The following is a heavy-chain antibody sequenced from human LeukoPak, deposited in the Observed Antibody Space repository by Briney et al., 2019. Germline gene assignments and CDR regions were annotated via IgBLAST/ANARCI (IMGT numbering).Heavy chain of an antibody. CDR1: GYTFTGYF. J-gene: IGHJ5*02. CDR2: INPKSGGT. D-gene: IGHD1-26*01. CDR3: AKSVVGATPIRNWFDP. V-gene: IGHV1-2*02. Sequence: ASVKVSCKASGYTFTGYFMHWVRQAPGQGREWMGWINPKSGGTNYAQKFQGRATKSRDTSISTAYMELSRLRSDDTAVYYCAKSVVGATPIRNWFDPWGQGTLVTVSS.